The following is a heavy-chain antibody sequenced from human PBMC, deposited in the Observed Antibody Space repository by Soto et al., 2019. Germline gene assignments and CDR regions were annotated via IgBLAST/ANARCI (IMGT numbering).Heavy chain of an antibody. CDR1: GFTFSDYY. J-gene: IGHJ5*02. CDR2: ISGSGSYT. D-gene: IGHD2-2*01. V-gene: IGHV3-11*06. Sequence: LRLSCAASGFTFSDYYMTWIRQAPGKGLEWVSYISGSGSYTNYADSVKGRFTISRDNGKKSLYLQMNGLRVEDTAVYYCARASSAAWGWFDPWGLGTLVTVSS. CDR3: ARASSAAWGWFDP.